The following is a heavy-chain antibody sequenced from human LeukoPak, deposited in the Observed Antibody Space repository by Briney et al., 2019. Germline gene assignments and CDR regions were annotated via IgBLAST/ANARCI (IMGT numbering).Heavy chain of an antibody. CDR3: AKDRETYEYTFDY. Sequence: PGGSLRLSCAASGFSFSTYGIHWVRQAPGKGLEWVAVMWYDGSKDYYADSVKGRFTISRDTSKHTLYLQMNNLRAEGTAVYYCAKDRETYEYTFDYWGQGTLVTVSS. D-gene: IGHD6-6*01. CDR1: GFSFSTYG. J-gene: IGHJ4*02. V-gene: IGHV3-33*06. CDR2: MWYDGSKD.